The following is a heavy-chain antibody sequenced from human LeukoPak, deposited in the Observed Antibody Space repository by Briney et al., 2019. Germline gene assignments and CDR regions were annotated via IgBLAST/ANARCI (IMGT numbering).Heavy chain of an antibody. CDR1: GYTFTSYA. J-gene: IGHJ6*02. CDR3: ASSGDYDGMDV. V-gene: IGHV7-4-1*02. Sequence: PGGSLRLSCAASGYTFTSYAMNWVRQAPGQGLEWMGWINTNTGNPTYAQGFTERFVFSLDTSVSTAYLQISSLKAEDTAVYYCASSGDYDGMDVWGQGTTVTVSS. CDR2: INTNTGNP.